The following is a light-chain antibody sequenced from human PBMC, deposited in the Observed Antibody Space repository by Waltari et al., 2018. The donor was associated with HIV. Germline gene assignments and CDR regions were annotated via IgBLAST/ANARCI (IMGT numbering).Light chain of an antibody. CDR2: NDD. V-gene: IGLV1-44*01. J-gene: IGLJ1*01. Sequence: QSVLAQPPSVSGAPGQRVTISCSGSGSTIRSNYVNWYQQLPVTAPRVLIYNDDQRPSGVPARFSGSKAGTTASLAISGLQSEDEADYYGAAWDDTLKVYVFGTGTKVTVL. CDR1: GSTIRSNY. CDR3: AAWDDTLKVYV.